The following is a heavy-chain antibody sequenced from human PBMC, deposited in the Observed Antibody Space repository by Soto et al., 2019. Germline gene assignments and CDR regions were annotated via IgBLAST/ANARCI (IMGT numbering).Heavy chain of an antibody. CDR3: DGGFYWGDY. Sequence: EVQLLESGGGLVQPGGSLRLSCAASGFSFSSYGMSWVRQAPGKGLEWVSTISDSGGSTYYADSVKGRFTISRDNSKNTLYLQMNSLRAEDTGVCSCDGGFYWGDYWGRGTLVTVSS. CDR1: GFSFSSYG. V-gene: IGHV3-23*01. D-gene: IGHD3-16*01. CDR2: ISDSGGST. J-gene: IGHJ4*02.